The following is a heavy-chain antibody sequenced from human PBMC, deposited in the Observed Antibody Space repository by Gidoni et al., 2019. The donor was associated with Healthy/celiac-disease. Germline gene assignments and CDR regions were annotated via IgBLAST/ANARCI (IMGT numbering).Heavy chain of an antibody. V-gene: IGHV1-8*01. CDR3: ARVAIYYYYYYGMDV. CDR2: MNPNSGNT. CDR1: GYTFPSYD. Sequence: QVQLVPSGAEVKKPGASVKVSCKASGYTFPSYDLNWVRQATGQGLEWMGWMNPNSGNTGYAQKFPGRVTMTRNTSISTAYMELSSLRSEDTAVYYCARVAIYYYYYYGMDVWGQGTTVTVSS. J-gene: IGHJ6*02.